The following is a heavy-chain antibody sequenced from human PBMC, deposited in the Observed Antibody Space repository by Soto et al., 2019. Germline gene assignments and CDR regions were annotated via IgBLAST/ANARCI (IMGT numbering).Heavy chain of an antibody. CDR3: ARLREAAAGAYYFDY. CDR2: IIPIFGTA. D-gene: IGHD6-13*01. V-gene: IGHV1-69*01. CDR1: GGTFSSYA. Sequence: QVQLVQSGAEVKKPGSSVKVSCKASGGTFSSYAISWVRQAPGQGLEWMGGIIPIFGTANYAQKFQGRVTITADETTSTAYMELSSLRSEDTAVYYCARLREAAAGAYYFDYWGQGTLVTVSS. J-gene: IGHJ4*02.